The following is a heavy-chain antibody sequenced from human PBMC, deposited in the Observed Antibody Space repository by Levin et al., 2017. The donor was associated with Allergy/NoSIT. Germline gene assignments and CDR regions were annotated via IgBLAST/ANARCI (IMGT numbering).Heavy chain of an antibody. D-gene: IGHD2-15*01. V-gene: IGHV1-69*02. CDR2: IIPILGIA. Sequence: ASVKVSCKASGGTFSSYTISWVRQAPGQGLEWMGRIIPILGIANYAQKFQGRVTITADKSTSTAYMELSSLRSEDTAVYYCASPNELGYCSGGSCYRSDAFDIWGQGTMVTVSS. CDR1: GGTFSSYT. J-gene: IGHJ3*02. CDR3: ASPNELGYCSGGSCYRSDAFDI.